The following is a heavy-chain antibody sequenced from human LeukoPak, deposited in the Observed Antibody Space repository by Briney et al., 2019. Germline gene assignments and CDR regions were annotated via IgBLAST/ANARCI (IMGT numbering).Heavy chain of an antibody. CDR2: IYTSGST. CDR1: GGSISSYY. V-gene: IGHV4-4*07. CDR3: AREYSSGWVGAFDI. D-gene: IGHD6-19*01. Sequence: SETLSLTCTVSGGSISSYYWGWIRQPPGKGLEWIGRIYTSGSTNYNPSLKSRVTMSVDTSKNQFSLKLSSVTAADTAVYYCAREYSSGWVGAFDIWGQGTMVTVSS. J-gene: IGHJ3*02.